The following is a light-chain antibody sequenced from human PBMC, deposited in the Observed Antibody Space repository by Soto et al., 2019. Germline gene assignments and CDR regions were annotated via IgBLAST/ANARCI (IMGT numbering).Light chain of an antibody. J-gene: IGKJ4*01. Sequence: EIVLTQSPGTLSLSPGEIATLSCRASQSLSDNYLAWYQQKPGQAPRLLIYDTSSRATGVPDRFSGSGSGTDFTLTISRLEPEDFAVYYCQKGGNSFGGGTKVEI. CDR1: QSLSDNY. V-gene: IGKV3-20*01. CDR2: DTS. CDR3: QKGGNS.